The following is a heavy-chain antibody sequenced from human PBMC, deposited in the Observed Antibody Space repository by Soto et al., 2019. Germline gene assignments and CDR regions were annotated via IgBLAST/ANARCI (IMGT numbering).Heavy chain of an antibody. V-gene: IGHV1-58*01. CDR2: IVVGSGNT. D-gene: IGHD6-6*01. CDR3: ARVSSSYGMDV. J-gene: IGHJ6*02. CDR1: GFTFTSSA. Sequence: ASVKVSCKASGFTFTSSAVQWVRQARGQRLEWIGWIVVGSGNTNYAQKFQERVTITRDMSTSTAYMELSSLSAEDTAVYYCARVSSSYGMDVWGQGTTVTAP.